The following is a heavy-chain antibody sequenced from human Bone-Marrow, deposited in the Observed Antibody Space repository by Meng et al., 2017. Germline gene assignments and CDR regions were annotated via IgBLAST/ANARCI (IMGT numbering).Heavy chain of an antibody. CDR1: GFTFSSYW. CDR2: INSDGSST. D-gene: IGHD1-26*01. CDR3: ARVESTYDSGSYLFLHIYGMDV. V-gene: IGHV3-74*01. J-gene: IGHJ6*02. Sequence: GESLMISCAASGFTFSSYWMHWVRQAPGKGLVWVSRINSDGSSTSYADSVKGRFTISRDNAKNTLYLQMNSLRAEDTAVYYCARVESTYDSGSYLFLHIYGMDVWGQGTTVTVSS.